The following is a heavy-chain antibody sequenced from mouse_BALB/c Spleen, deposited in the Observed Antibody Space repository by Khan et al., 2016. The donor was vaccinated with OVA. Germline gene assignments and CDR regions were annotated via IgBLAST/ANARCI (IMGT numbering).Heavy chain of an antibody. CDR1: GYSITSDYA. CDR3: ARRAYYANWYFDV. J-gene: IGHJ1*01. Sequence: VQLQQSGPGLVKPSQSLSLTCTVTGYSITSDYAWNWIRQFPGNILEWMGFISYSGSTSYNPSLKSRISITRDTSKNHFFLQLNSVTTGDTATYYCARRAYYANWYFDVWGAGTTVTVSA. D-gene: IGHD1-1*02. V-gene: IGHV3-2*02. CDR2: ISYSGST.